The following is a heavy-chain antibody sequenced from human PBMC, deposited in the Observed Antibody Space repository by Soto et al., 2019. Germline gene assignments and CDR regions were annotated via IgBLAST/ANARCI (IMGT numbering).Heavy chain of an antibody. CDR3: ARDWGVEWRYYGMDV. CDR1: GFSVSSNY. V-gene: IGHV3-66*01. Sequence: EVQLVESGGGLVQPGGSLRLSCAASGFSVSSNYMSWVRQAPGKRLEWVSVIYSGGSTYYADSVKGRFNISRDNSENTLYLQMNSLRVEDTAVYYCARDWGVEWRYYGMDVWGQGTTVTVSS. J-gene: IGHJ6*02. D-gene: IGHD3-3*01. CDR2: IYSGGST.